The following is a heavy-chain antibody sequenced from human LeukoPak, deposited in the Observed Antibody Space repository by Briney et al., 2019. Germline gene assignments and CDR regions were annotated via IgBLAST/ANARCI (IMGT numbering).Heavy chain of an antibody. CDR1: GGSFSGYY. V-gene: IGHV4-34*01. Sequence: PSETLSLTCAVSGGSFSGYYWSWIRQPPGKGLEWIGEINHSGSTNYNPSLKSRVTISVDTSKNQFSLKLSSVTAADTAVYYCARARGGRGYSYGLFDYWGQGTLVTVSS. CDR2: INHSGST. J-gene: IGHJ4*02. CDR3: ARARGGRGYSYGLFDY. D-gene: IGHD5-18*01.